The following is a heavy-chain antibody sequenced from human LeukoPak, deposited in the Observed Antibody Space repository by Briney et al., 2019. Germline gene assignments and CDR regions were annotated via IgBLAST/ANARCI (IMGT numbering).Heavy chain of an antibody. CDR1: GFIFSSYE. Sequence: GGSLRLSCAASGFIFSSYEMSWVRQAPGKGLEWVSYISSSGRTMYYADSVKGRSTVSRDNAKNSLYLQMNSLRAEDTAIYYCARDNYSGSRYFDHWGQGTLVTVSS. D-gene: IGHD1-26*01. CDR3: ARDNYSGSRYFDH. V-gene: IGHV3-48*03. J-gene: IGHJ4*02. CDR2: ISSSGRTM.